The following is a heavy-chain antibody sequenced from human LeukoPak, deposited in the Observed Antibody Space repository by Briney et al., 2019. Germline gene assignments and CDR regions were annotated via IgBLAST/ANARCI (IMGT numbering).Heavy chain of an antibody. J-gene: IGHJ4*02. CDR1: RFTFRSYT. CDR2: IDRSSSHI. D-gene: IGHD3-10*01. V-gene: IGHV3-21*01. CDR3: AREFFYGSGSYSY. Sequence: TGGSLRLSCTESRFTFRSYTMNWVRQAPGKGLEWVSSIDRSSSHIYYADSVKGRFAISRDNAKNSLYLQMNSLRAEDTAVYYCAREFFYGSGSYSYWGQGTLVTVSS.